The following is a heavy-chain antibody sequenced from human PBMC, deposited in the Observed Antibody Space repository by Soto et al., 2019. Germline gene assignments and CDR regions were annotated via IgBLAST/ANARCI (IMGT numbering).Heavy chain of an antibody. J-gene: IGHJ4*02. Sequence: ASVKVSCKAYGYTFTGYYMHWVRQAPGQGFEWVGFIDPGRDYTSYAQKMQGRVAMTRDTSTSTVYMDLSSLTSDDTAVYYCVTNIHGSSWHQYWGQGTLVTVSS. CDR3: VTNIHGSSWHQY. D-gene: IGHD2-15*01. CDR1: GYTFTGYY. V-gene: IGHV1-46*04. CDR2: IDPGRDYT.